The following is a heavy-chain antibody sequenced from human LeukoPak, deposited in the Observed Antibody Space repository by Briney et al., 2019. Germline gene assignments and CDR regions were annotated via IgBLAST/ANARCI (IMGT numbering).Heavy chain of an antibody. J-gene: IGHJ3*02. V-gene: IGHV1-18*01. Sequence: ASVKVSCRAGGYTFTSYGISWGRRAPGQGGEGMGWISAYNGNANYSQKLQGRVTMTTDPSTSTASMALRSLRSDATAVYYCARDWRALWLGTFDAFDIWGHGTMVTVSS. CDR2: ISAYNGNA. D-gene: IGHD3-10*01. CDR1: GYTFTSYG. CDR3: ARDWRALWLGTFDAFDI.